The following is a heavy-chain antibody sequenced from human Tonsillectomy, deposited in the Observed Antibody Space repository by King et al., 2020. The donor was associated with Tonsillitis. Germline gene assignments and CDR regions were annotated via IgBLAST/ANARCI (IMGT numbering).Heavy chain of an antibody. CDR1: GFTFSTYD. D-gene: IGHD5-24*01. CDR2: MWYDGSDK. V-gene: IGHV3-33*08. J-gene: IGHJ4*02. Sequence: VQLVESGGGVVQPGRSLRLSCAAAGFTFSTYDMHWVRQAPGKGLEWVAVMWYDGSDKYYTDSVSGPFTISRDNSKNTRDLQMNNLRAEDTAVYYCVRDEFRDGYKIGGYFDYWGQGTLVTVSS. CDR3: VRDEFRDGYKIGGYFDY.